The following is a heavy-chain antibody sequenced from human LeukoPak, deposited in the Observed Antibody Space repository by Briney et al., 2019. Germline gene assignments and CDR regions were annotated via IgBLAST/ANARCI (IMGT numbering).Heavy chain of an antibody. V-gene: IGHV1-2*02. CDR3: ARLSAKQLWLLFDY. CDR2: INPNSGGT. J-gene: IGHJ4*02. CDR1: GYTFTGYY. D-gene: IGHD5-18*01. Sequence: ASVKVSCKAPGYTFTGYYMHWVRQAPGQGLEWMGWINPNSGGTNYAQKFQGRVTMTRDMSTSTVYMELSSLRSEDTAVYYCARLSAKQLWLLFDYWGQGTLVTVSS.